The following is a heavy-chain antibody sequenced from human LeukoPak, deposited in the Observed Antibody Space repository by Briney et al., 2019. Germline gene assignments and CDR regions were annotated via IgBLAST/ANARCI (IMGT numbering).Heavy chain of an antibody. J-gene: IGHJ6*02. V-gene: IGHV4-59*01. CDR2: IYYSGST. Sequence: SETLSLTCTVSGGSISSYYWNWVRQPPGKAVEWIGYIYYSGSTNYNPSLKSRVTISVDTSKNQFSLKLSSVTAADAAVYYCARGCSSTSCDPYYYYAMDVWGQGTTVTVSS. D-gene: IGHD2-2*01. CDR3: ARGCSSTSCDPYYYYAMDV. CDR1: GGSISSYY.